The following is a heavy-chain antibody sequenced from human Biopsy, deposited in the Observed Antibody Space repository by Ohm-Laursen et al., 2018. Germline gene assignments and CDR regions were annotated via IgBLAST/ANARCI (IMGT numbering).Heavy chain of an antibody. V-gene: IGHV1-69*06. J-gene: IGHJ1*01. CDR3: ATKLTGYFHH. CDR2: NIPILGTG. CDR1: VGTFSNYG. D-gene: IGHD3-9*01. Sequence: ASVKVSSKAPVGTFSNYGVNWVRQAPGPGLEWLGGNIPILGTGNYAQKFQDRVTVAADTSTSTATMEWRSLRSDDTAVYYCATKLTGYFHHWGQGTLVIVSS.